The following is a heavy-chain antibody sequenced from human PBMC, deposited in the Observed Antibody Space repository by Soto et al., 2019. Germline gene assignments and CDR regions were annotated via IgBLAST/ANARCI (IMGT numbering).Heavy chain of an antibody. Sequence: QVQLVESGGGLVKPGGSLRLSCAASGFTFSDYYMSWIRQAPGKGLEWVSYISSSSSYTNYADSVKGRFTISRDNAKNPLYLHMTRLRAEDTAVYYCARHRAASSSCETPASVDHPPDAFDIWGQGTMVTVSS. CDR1: GFTFSDYY. D-gene: IGHD6-13*01. CDR2: ISSSSSYT. V-gene: IGHV3-11*06. J-gene: IGHJ3*02. CDR3: ARHRAASSSCETPASVDHPPDAFDI.